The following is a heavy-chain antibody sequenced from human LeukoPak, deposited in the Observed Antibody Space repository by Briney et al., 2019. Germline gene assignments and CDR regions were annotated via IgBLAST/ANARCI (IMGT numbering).Heavy chain of an antibody. CDR2: IYVDGRTT. CDR1: GFTFDDYA. J-gene: IGHJ5*02. CDR3: IRDFRSADL. Sequence: GGSLRLSCAASGFTFDDYAMHWVRQPPGKGLVWVSRIYVDGRTTNYADSVKGRFTISRDNAKNTVYLEMNSLSVEDTATYYCIRDFRSADLWGQGTLVTVTS. V-gene: IGHV3-74*01.